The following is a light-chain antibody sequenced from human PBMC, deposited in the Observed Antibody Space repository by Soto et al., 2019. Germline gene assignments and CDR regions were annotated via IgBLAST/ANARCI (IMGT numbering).Light chain of an antibody. Sequence: DIQMTQSPSSLSASVGDRVTVTCQASQDISNYLNWYQQKPGKAPKLLIYDASNLETGVPSRFSGSGSGTDFTFTISSLQPEDIATCYCQQYDNLPPKTFGGGTKVEIK. J-gene: IGKJ4*01. CDR3: QQYDNLPPKT. CDR2: DAS. V-gene: IGKV1-33*01. CDR1: QDISNY.